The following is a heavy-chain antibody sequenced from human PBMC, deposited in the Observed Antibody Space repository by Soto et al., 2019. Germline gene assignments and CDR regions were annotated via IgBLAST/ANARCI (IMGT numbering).Heavy chain of an antibody. D-gene: IGHD6-19*01. Sequence: SVKVSCKASGGTFSSYAISWVRQAPGQGLEWMGGIIPIFGTANYAQKFQGRVTITADKSTSTAYMELSSLRSEDTAVYYCARGGSPVVAVAGRDYYYYGMDVWGQGTTVTVSS. V-gene: IGHV1-69*06. CDR2: IIPIFGTA. CDR1: GGTFSSYA. J-gene: IGHJ6*02. CDR3: ARGGSPVVAVAGRDYYYYGMDV.